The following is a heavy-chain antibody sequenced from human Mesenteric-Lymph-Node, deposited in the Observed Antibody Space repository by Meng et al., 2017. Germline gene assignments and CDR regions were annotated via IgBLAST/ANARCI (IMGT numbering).Heavy chain of an antibody. D-gene: IGHD5-18*01. Sequence: WWTWVRQSPGKGLEWIGEIYHSGSTNYNPSLKSRVTISVDKSKNQFSLKLTSVTAADTAVYYCARGGYYSFDYWGQGTLVTVFS. CDR3: ARGGYYSFDY. J-gene: IGHJ4*02. CDR1: W. V-gene: IGHV4-4*02. CDR2: IYHSGST.